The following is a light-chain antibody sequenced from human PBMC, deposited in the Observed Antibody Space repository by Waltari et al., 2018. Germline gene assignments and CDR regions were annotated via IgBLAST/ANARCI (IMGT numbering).Light chain of an antibody. CDR2: EVS. CDR3: SSYAGSNTLL. CDR1: SSDLGYYNA. J-gene: IGLJ2*01. V-gene: IGLV2-11*01. Sequence: QAAPTQPPSVSGSPGQSVTISCTGTSSDLGYYNAVSWYQQHPGKAPKLMIYEVSNRPPGVSDSFSGSKSGNTASLPISGLQAEDEADYFCSSYAGSNTLLFGGGTRLTVL.